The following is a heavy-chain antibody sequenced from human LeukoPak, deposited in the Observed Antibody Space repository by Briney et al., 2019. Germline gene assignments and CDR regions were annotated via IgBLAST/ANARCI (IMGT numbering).Heavy chain of an antibody. V-gene: IGHV4-61*02. D-gene: IGHD6-13*01. CDR1: GGSISSGSYY. CDR3: ARDGYGSSSWYYYYMDV. Sequence: SETLSLTCTVSGGSISSGSYYWSWIRQPAGKGLEWIGRIYTSGSTNYNPSLKSRVTMSVDTSKNQFSLKLSSVTAADTAVYYCARDGYGSSSWYYYYMDVWGKGTTVTVSS. J-gene: IGHJ6*03. CDR2: IYTSGST.